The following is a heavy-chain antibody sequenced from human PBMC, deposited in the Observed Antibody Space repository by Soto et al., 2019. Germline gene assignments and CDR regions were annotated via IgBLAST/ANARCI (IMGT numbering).Heavy chain of an antibody. J-gene: IGHJ4*02. D-gene: IGHD3-22*01. CDR1: DGSITPNY. V-gene: IGHV4-59*08. CDR2: VYSAGTT. Sequence: QIQLQESGPGLVKPSETLSLSCTVSDGSITPNYYTWVRQPPVKGLEWIGYVYSAGTTTYNPSLTSRVSISIDTSKNEVSLKLSSVTAADTAVYYCARLGAYYQALDSWGQGTLVTVSS. CDR3: ARLGAYYQALDS.